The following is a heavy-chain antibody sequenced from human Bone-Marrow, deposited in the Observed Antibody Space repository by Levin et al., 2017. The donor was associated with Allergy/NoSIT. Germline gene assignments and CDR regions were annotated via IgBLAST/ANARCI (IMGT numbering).Heavy chain of an antibody. V-gene: IGHV3-33*01. CDR2: IWYDGSNK. J-gene: IGHJ5*02. D-gene: IGHD6-13*01. Sequence: LSLTCAASGFTFSSYGMHWVRQAPGKGLEWVAVIWYDGSNKYYADSVKGRFTISRDNSKNTLYLQMNSLRAEDTAVYYCAREGAQQQLATYNWFDPWGQGTLVTVSS. CDR1: GFTFSSYG. CDR3: AREGAQQQLATYNWFDP.